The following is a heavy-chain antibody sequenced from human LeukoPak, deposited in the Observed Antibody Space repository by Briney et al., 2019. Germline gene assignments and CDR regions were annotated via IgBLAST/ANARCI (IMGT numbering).Heavy chain of an antibody. Sequence: PGGSLRLSCAASGFTFSSYSMNWVRQAPGKGLEWISYIGGDGIAFYADSVKGRFTASKDDARKSMYLQMNSLRVEDTAVYYCAKDRANWAIDGWGQGTQVTVSS. CDR1: GFTFSSYS. J-gene: IGHJ4*02. D-gene: IGHD3-16*01. CDR3: AKDRANWAIDG. CDR2: IGGDGIA. V-gene: IGHV3-48*04.